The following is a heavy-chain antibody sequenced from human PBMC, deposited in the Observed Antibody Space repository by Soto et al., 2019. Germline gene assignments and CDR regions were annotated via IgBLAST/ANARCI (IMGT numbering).Heavy chain of an antibody. D-gene: IGHD3-10*01. CDR3: ATSFGSGYRAFDH. CDR2: INPIVDMS. Sequence: QVQLVQSGAEVKKPGSSVKVSCKASGDTFSFHTINWVRQAPGQGLEWMGRINPIVDMSNYAQKFQGRVTITADTSTTTAYLFLSSLKSDDTAVYYCATSFGSGYRAFDHWGQGSLVTVSS. J-gene: IGHJ4*02. CDR1: GDTFSFHT. V-gene: IGHV1-69*02.